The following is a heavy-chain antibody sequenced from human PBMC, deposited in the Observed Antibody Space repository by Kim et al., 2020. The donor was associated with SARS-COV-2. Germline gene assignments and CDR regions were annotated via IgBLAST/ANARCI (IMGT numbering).Heavy chain of an antibody. D-gene: IGHD2-2*01. V-gene: IGHV4-59*08. Sequence: SRVTISVDTSKNQFSLKLSSVTAADTAVYYCARRGVGYCSSTSCHNAFDIWGQGTIVTVSS. CDR3: ARRGVGYCSSTSCHNAFDI. J-gene: IGHJ3*02.